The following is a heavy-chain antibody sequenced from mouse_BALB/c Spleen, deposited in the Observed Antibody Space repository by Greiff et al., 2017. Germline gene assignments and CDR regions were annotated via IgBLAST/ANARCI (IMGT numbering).Heavy chain of an antibody. V-gene: IGHV14-3*02. Sequence: EVKLMESGAELVKPGASVKLSCTASGFNIKDTYMHWVKQRPEQGLEWIGRIDPANGNTKYDPKFQGKATITADTSSNTAYLQLSSLTSEDTAVYYCARGYYGSSLDYWGQGTTLTVSS. D-gene: IGHD1-1*01. J-gene: IGHJ2*01. CDR3: ARGYYGSSLDY. CDR2: IDPANGNT. CDR1: GFNIKDTY.